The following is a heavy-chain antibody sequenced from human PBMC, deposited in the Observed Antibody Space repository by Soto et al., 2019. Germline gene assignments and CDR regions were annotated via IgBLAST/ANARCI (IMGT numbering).Heavy chain of an antibody. CDR2: ISYNGRNK. D-gene: IGHD5-18*01. CDR3: ARDTGPNGYNYYYFGMDV. CDR1: GFTFSFYA. Sequence: QVQLVESGGDVVQPGRSLRLSCAASGFTFSFYAVHWVRQAPGKGLEWVAVISYNGRNKHYVDSVKGRFTISRDNSQDTLYLQMDSLRPDDTAVYYCARDTGPNGYNYYYFGMDVWGQGTTVTVSS. V-gene: IGHV3-30*04. J-gene: IGHJ6*02.